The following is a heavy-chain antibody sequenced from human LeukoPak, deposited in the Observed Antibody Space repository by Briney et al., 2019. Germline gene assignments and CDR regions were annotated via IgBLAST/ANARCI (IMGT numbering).Heavy chain of an antibody. CDR3: ARAPIFGVVIISSWFDP. CDR1: GGTFSSYA. CDR2: IIPIFGTA. Sequence: ASVKVSCKASGGTFSSYAISWVRQAPGQGLEWMGGIIPIFGTANYAQKFQGRVTITADESTSTAYMELSSLRSEDTAVYYCARAPIFGVVIISSWFDPWGQGTLVTVSS. D-gene: IGHD3-3*01. J-gene: IGHJ5*02. V-gene: IGHV1-69*01.